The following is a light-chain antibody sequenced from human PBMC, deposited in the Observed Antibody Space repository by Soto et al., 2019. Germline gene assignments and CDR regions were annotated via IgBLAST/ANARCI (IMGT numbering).Light chain of an antibody. CDR3: CSHAGNNNYV. V-gene: IGLV2-8*01. CDR1: SXDVGGQNY. J-gene: IGLJ1*01. CDR2: AVS. Sequence: QSVLTQPRSASGSPGQSVAISCTGTSXDVGGQNYVSWYQQHPGKAPKLIIYAVSNRPSGVPDRFSGSKSGNTASLTISGLRAEDEADYYCCSHAGNNNYVFGTGTKVIIL.